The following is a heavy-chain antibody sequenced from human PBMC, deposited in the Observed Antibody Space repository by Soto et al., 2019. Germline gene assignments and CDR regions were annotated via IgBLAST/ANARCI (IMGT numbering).Heavy chain of an antibody. CDR1: GFTFSNYA. Sequence: EVQLLESGGGLVQPGGSLRLSCAASGFTFSNYAMTWVRQAPGKGLEWVSTISGSGGRTYYADSVKGRFTISRDNSQNTQYMQIKNLRAEGTALYAGARIPKECCLEWFLGGGIDVWGQGTTVTVSS. D-gene: IGHD3-3*01. CDR3: ARIPKECCLEWFLGGGIDV. CDR2: ISGSGGRT. J-gene: IGHJ6*02. V-gene: IGHV3-23*01.